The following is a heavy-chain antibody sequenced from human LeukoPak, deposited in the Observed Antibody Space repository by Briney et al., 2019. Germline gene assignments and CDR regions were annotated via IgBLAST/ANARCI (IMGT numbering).Heavy chain of an antibody. CDR2: ISGSSGPT. Sequence: GGSLRLSCVASGFTFDNFNMNWVRQAPGKGLEWVSAISGSSGPTHYADSVEGRFTISRDNAKNTLYLQMNSLRAEDTAVYYCTRVPYCSTSCYAFDYWGQGTLVTVSS. V-gene: IGHV3-23*01. CDR1: GFTFDNFN. CDR3: TRVPYCSTSCYAFDY. D-gene: IGHD2-2*01. J-gene: IGHJ4*02.